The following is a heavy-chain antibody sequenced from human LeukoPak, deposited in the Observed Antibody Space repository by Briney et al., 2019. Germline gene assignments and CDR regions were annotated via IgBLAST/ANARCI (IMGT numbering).Heavy chain of an antibody. CDR1: GGSISSYY. J-gene: IGHJ4*02. Sequence: SETLSLTCTVSGGSISSYYWSWIRQPPGKGLEWIGYIYYSGSTNYNPSLKSRVTISVDTSKNQFSLKLSSVTAADTAVYYCARRCLYYDFWSGYYEGPFDYWGQGTLVTVSS. CDR3: ARRCLYYDFWSGYYEGPFDY. CDR2: IYYSGST. D-gene: IGHD3-3*01. V-gene: IGHV4-59*08.